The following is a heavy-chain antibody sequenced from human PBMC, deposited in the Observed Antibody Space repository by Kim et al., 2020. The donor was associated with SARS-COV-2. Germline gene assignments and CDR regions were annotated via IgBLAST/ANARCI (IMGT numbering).Heavy chain of an antibody. CDR3: VRENYWAFDI. D-gene: IGHD2-15*01. V-gene: IGHV3-48*04. CDR1: GFTLSLYS. CDR2: ISGTGTIT. J-gene: IGHJ3*02. Sequence: GGSLRLSCATSGFTLSLYSMNWVRQSPGKGLEWVSHISGTGTITKHADSVRGRFTISRDNANNSLFLQMNGLRAEDTSVYYCVRENYWAFDIWGQGTMVTVSS.